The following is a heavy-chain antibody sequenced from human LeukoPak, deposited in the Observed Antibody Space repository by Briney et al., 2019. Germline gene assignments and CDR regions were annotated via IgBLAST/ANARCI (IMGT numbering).Heavy chain of an antibody. V-gene: IGHV3-64*01. CDR3: ARDLGKQQLAFDY. J-gene: IGHJ4*02. CDR1: GFTFSSYA. CDR2: ISSNGGST. Sequence: GGSLRLSCAASGFTFSSYAMHWVRQAPGKGLEYVSAISSNGGSTYYANSVKGGFTISRDNSKNTLYLQMGSLRAEDMAVYYCARDLGKQQLAFDYWGQGTLVTVSS. D-gene: IGHD6-13*01.